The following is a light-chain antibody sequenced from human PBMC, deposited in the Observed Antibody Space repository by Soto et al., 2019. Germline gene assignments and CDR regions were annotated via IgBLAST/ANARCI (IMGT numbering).Light chain of an antibody. V-gene: IGLV2-14*03. Sequence: QSVLTQPASVSGSPGQSITISCTRTSSDVGDYNYVSWYQQHPGKAPRLIIYDVTDRPSGVSNRFSGSKSGNTASLTISGLQAEDEADYYCSSYTGSTTLVIFGGGTKLTVL. CDR3: SSYTGSTTLVI. CDR2: DVT. CDR1: SSDVGDYNY. J-gene: IGLJ2*01.